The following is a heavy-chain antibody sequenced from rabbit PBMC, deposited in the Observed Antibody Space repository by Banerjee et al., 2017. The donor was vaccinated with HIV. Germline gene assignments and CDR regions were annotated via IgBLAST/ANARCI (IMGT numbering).Heavy chain of an antibody. J-gene: IGHJ2*01. D-gene: IGHD1-1*01. Sequence: QEQLVESGGGLVQPEGSLTLTCTASGFSFSSYYYMCWVRQAPGKGLEWIACIYAGSSGSTYYASWAKGRFTISKTSSTTVTLQMTSLTAADTATYFCARSYYLSDGLDYWGPGTLVTVS. CDR2: IYAGSSGST. V-gene: IGHV1S45*01. CDR3: ARSYYLSDGLDY. CDR1: GFSFSSYYY.